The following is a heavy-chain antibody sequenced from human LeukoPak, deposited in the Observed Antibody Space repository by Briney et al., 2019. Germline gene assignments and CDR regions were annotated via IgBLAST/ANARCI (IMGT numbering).Heavy chain of an antibody. Sequence: SETLSLTCTVSGGSISSYYWSWIRQPPGKGLEWIGYIYYSGSTKYNPSLKSRVTISVDTSKNQFSLKLSSVTAADAAVYYCARERGRSYGSVPYYYFYMDVWGKGTTVTVSS. J-gene: IGHJ6*03. V-gene: IGHV4-59*01. CDR3: ARERGRSYGSVPYYYFYMDV. CDR2: IYYSGST. D-gene: IGHD5-18*01. CDR1: GGSISSYY.